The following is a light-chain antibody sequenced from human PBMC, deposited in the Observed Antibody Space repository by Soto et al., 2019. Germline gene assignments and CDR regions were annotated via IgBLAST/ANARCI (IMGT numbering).Light chain of an antibody. CDR1: SSNIGSGYD. J-gene: IGLJ3*02. V-gene: IGLV1-40*01. CDR3: QSYDSSLSGTV. Sequence: QSVLTQPPSVSGPPGQRVTISGAGSSSNIGSGYDVHWYHQIPGTAPKLLIYGNTFRSSGVPDRFSASKSGTSASLAITGLQAEDEADYYCQSYDSSLSGTVFGGGTKLTVL. CDR2: GNT.